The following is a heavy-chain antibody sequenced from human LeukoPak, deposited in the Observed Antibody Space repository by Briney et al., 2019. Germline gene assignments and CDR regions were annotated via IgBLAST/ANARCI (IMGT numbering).Heavy chain of an antibody. Sequence: SETLSLTCTVSGGSISSYYWSWIRQPAGKGLEWIGRIYTSGSTNYNPSLKSRVTMSVDTSKNQFSLKLSSVTAADTAVYYCARVTVDTAMAEESDYWGQGTLVTVSS. CDR2: IYTSGST. CDR3: ARVTVDTAMAEESDY. J-gene: IGHJ4*02. D-gene: IGHD5-18*01. V-gene: IGHV4-4*07. CDR1: GGSISSYY.